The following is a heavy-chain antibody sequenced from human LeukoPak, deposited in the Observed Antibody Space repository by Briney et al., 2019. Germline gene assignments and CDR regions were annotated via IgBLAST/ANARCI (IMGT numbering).Heavy chain of an antibody. D-gene: IGHD6-6*01. CDR2: INPNSGGT. CDR3: AREFGIAARRRGSWFDP. J-gene: IGHJ5*02. Sequence: AASVKLSCKASGYTFTGYYMHWVRQAPGQGLEWMGWINPNSGGTNYAQKFQGRVTMTRDTSISTAYMELSRLRSDDTAVYYCAREFGIAARRRGSWFDPWGQGTLVTVSS. V-gene: IGHV1-2*02. CDR1: GYTFTGYY.